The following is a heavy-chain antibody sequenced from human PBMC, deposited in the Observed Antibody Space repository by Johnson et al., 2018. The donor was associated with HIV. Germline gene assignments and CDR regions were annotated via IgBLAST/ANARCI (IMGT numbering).Heavy chain of an antibody. CDR1: GITFSSYG. Sequence: QVQLVESGGGLVQPGRSLRLSCEASGITFSSYGMNWVRQAPGKGLEWVAVIWYDGSNKYYADSVKGRFTISRDNSKNTLYLQMNSLTAGDTAVYYCAREYVGQWLGPRHAFDIWGQGTMVTVSS. V-gene: IGHV3-33*01. CDR3: AREYVGQWLGPRHAFDI. J-gene: IGHJ3*02. CDR2: IWYDGSNK. D-gene: IGHD6-19*01.